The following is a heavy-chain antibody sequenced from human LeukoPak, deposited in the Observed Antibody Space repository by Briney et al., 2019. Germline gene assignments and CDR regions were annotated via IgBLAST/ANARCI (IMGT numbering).Heavy chain of an antibody. J-gene: IGHJ4*02. Sequence: SVKVSCKASGGTFSSYAISWVRQAPGQGLEWMGRIIPIFGTANYAQKFQGRVTITTDESTSTAYMELSSLRSEDTAVYYCAKSDCGGDCHLLDYWGQGTLVTVSS. CDR1: GGTFSSYA. CDR3: AKSDCGGDCHLLDY. D-gene: IGHD2-21*02. CDR2: IIPIFGTA. V-gene: IGHV1-69*05.